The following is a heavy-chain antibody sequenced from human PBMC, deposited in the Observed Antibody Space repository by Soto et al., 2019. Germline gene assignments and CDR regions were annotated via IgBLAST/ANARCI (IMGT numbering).Heavy chain of an antibody. J-gene: IGHJ4*02. CDR3: ARILGLADFDY. CDR2: IYYSGST. D-gene: IGHD6-19*01. Sequence: PSETLSLTCTVSGGSISSYYWSWIRQPPGKGLEWIGYIYYSGSTNYNPSLKSRVTISVDTSKNQFSLKLSSVTAADTAVYYCARILGLADFDYWGQGTLVTVSS. CDR1: GGSISSYY. V-gene: IGHV4-59*01.